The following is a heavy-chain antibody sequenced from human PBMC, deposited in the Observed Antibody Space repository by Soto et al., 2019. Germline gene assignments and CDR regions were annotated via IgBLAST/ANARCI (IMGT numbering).Heavy chain of an antibody. Sequence: EMQLVESGGGLVKPGGSLRLSCAASGFTFSNYRMNWVRQAPGKGLEWVSSISSSSSYIYYADSVKGRFTISRDNAKNSLFLQMNSLRVEDTAVYYCAREGEGQMPGVVKYWGQGTLVTVSS. J-gene: IGHJ4*02. CDR1: GFTFSNYR. V-gene: IGHV3-21*01. CDR2: ISSSSSYI. D-gene: IGHD2-15*01. CDR3: AREGEGQMPGVVKY.